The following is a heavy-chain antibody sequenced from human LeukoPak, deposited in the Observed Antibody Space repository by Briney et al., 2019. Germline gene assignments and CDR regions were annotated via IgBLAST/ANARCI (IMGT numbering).Heavy chain of an antibody. CDR1: GFTFSSYG. D-gene: IGHD1-14*01. V-gene: IGHV3-30*19. J-gene: IGHJ6*03. CDR2: ISYDGSNK. Sequence: PGGSLRLSCAASGFTFSSYGMHWVRQAPGKGLEWVAVISYDGSNKYYADSVKGRFTISRDNSKNTLYLQMNSLRAEDTAVYYCASPHMTRNNYYYYMDVWGKGTTATVSS. CDR3: ASPHMTRNNYYYYMDV.